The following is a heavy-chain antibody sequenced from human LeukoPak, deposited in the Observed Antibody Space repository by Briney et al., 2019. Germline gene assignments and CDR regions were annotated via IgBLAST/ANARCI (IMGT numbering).Heavy chain of an antibody. CDR1: KYTFRDYY. V-gene: IGHV3-11*01. CDR3: VRDSPRVRGWFDP. J-gene: IGHJ5*02. CDR2: ISSNGRTI. Sequence: PGGSLRLSCAASKYTFRDYYMSWVRQAPGKGLEWSAYISSNGRTIYYADSVRGRFTISRDNDKSSMYLLMNSLRVDDTAVYYCVRDSPRVRGWFDPWGQGTLVTVPS. D-gene: IGHD3-10*01.